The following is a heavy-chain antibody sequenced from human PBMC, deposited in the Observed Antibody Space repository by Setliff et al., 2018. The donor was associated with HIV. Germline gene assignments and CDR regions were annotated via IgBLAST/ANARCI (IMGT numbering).Heavy chain of an antibody. J-gene: IGHJ6*03. CDR1: GGSISSNY. CDR2: IYYSGST. CDR3: ASHGDYYYYYMDV. V-gene: IGHV4-59*08. Sequence: PSETLSLTCTVSGGSISSNYWSWMRQPPGKGLEWIGHIYYSGSTNYNPSLKSRVTISVDTSKHQFSLKLSSVTAADTSVYYCASHGDYYYYYMDVWGKGTTVTVSS. D-gene: IGHD3-3*01.